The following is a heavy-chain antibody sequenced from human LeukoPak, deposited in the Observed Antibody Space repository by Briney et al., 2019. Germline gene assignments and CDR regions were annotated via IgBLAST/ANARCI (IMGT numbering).Heavy chain of an antibody. V-gene: IGHV1-46*01. CDR1: GYTFTSYY. J-gene: IGHJ3*02. D-gene: IGHD3-22*01. Sequence: ASVKVSCKASGYTFTSYYMHWVRQAPGQGLEWMGLINPTGGSTGYAQKFQGRVTMTTNTSINTAYMELSGLRSGDTAVYYCARGGHYYDSSGFPTDTFDIWGQGTMVTVSS. CDR3: ARGGHYYDSSGFPTDTFDI. CDR2: INPTGGST.